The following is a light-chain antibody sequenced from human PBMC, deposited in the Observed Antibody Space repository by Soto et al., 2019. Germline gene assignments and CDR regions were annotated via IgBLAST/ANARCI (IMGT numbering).Light chain of an antibody. CDR1: SSNIGTNY. V-gene: IGLV1-47*01. Sequence: QPVLTQPPSASGTPGQRVIISCSGSSSNIGTNYVYWYQQLPGTAPKFVIYRTNQRPSGVPERFSASKSGTSASLAISGLRSEDEADYYCAAWDDSLSGLVFGTGTKLTVL. J-gene: IGLJ1*01. CDR2: RTN. CDR3: AAWDDSLSGLV.